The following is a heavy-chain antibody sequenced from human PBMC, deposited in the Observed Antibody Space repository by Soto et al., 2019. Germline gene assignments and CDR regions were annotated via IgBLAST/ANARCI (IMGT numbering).Heavy chain of an antibody. CDR1: GYSISSGYY. V-gene: IGHV4-38-2*01. D-gene: IGHD6-19*01. CDR2: IYHSGST. Sequence: SETRSRTCAVSGYSISSGYYWGWIRQPPGKGLKWIGSIYHSGSTYYNPSLKSRVTISVDTSKNQFSLKLSSVTAADTAVYYCARAGTAVAGTGVDSWGQGTLVTVST. J-gene: IGHJ5*01. CDR3: ARAGTAVAGTGVDS.